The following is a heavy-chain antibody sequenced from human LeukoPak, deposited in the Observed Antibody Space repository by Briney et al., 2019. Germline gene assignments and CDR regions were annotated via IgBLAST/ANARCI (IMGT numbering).Heavy chain of an antibody. CDR3: ARDEVPRDINDWYFDL. D-gene: IGHD2-15*01. Sequence: PSETLSLTCTVSGYSIAHGFFWAWIRQPPGGGLEWIGSLYHSGTTYYNTSLKSRISTSVDTSKNQFSLKLRLVTAADTAVYYCARDEVPRDINDWYFDLWGRGTLVTVSS. CDR1: GYSIAHGFF. V-gene: IGHV4-38-2*02. J-gene: IGHJ2*01. CDR2: LYHSGTT.